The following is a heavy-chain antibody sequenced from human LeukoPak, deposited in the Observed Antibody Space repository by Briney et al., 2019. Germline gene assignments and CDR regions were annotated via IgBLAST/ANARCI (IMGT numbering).Heavy chain of an antibody. D-gene: IGHD3-16*02. CDR2: ISSSSSTI. CDR1: GFTFSSYS. V-gene: IGHV3-48*01. Sequence: PGGSLRLSCAASGFTFSSYSMNWVRQAPGKGLEWVSYISSSSSTIYYADSVQGRFTISTDNSKNTVYLQMDSLRGEDTAIYYCATRHYNYRDDHRGQGTLVTVSS. CDR3: ATRHYNYRDDH. J-gene: IGHJ4*02.